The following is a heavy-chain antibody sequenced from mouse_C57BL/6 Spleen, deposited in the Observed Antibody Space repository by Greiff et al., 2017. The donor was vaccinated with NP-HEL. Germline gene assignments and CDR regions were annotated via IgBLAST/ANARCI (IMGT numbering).Heavy chain of an antibody. CDR2: IDPSDSYT. V-gene: IGHV1-50*01. D-gene: IGHD1-1*01. J-gene: IGHJ2*01. CDR1: GYTFTSYW. Sequence: QVQLQQPGAELVKPGASVKLSCKASGYTFTSYWMQWVKQRPGQGLEWIGEIDPSDSYTNYNQKFKGKATLTVDTSSSTAYMQLRSLTSEDSAVYYCARGENYYGSSYYCDYWGQGTTLTVSS. CDR3: ARGENYYGSSYYCDY.